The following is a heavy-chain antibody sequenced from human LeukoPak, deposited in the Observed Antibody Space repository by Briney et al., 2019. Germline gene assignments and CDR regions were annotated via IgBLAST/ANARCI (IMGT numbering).Heavy chain of an antibody. CDR2: INNDGST. J-gene: IGHJ1*01. V-gene: IGHV3-74*01. D-gene: IGHD3-10*01. CDR3: ARDYYGSIDL. CDR1: GFTFGKYW. Sequence: AGGSLRLSCVASGFTFGKYWMHWVRQAPGKELVCISRINNDGSTVYADSVAGRFTISRDNARDTLYLQMNSLRVEDTAVYYCARDYYGSIDLWDQGTLVTVSS.